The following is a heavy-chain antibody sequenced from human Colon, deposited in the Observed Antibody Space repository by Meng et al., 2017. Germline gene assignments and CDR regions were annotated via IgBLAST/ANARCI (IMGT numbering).Heavy chain of an antibody. D-gene: IGHD3-10*01. J-gene: IGHJ6*02. Sequence: GGSLRLSCAASGFTFNKHAMHWVRQAPGKGLEWVAVISFDGTNENYADSVKGRFTISRDNSKNTIYLEMNGLRAEDTAMYFWARDQITMVRGVIRGFDNYYGMDVWGQGTSVTVSS. CDR1: GFTFNKHA. CDR3: ARDQITMVRGVIRGFDNYYGMDV. CDR2: ISFDGTNE. V-gene: IGHV3-30*04.